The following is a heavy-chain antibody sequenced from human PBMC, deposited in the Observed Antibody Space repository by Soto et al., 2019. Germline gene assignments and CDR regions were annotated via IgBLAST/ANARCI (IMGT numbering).Heavy chain of an antibody. CDR2: ISSNGVGT. D-gene: IGHD6-6*01. J-gene: IGHJ6*03. Sequence: EVQLAESGGGLAQPGGSLRIYCAAYGFTLSGYAMDWVRQAPGKGLEYVSGISSNGVGTYYANSVQGRFTISRDNSKNPVYLQMGSLIPEDMAVYYGARRARPDFYYLDVWGKGTTVTVSS. CDR1: GFTLSGYA. V-gene: IGHV3-64*01. CDR3: ARRARPDFYYLDV.